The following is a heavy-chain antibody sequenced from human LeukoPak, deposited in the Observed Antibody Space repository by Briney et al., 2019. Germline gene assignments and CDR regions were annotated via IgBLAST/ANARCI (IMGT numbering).Heavy chain of an antibody. CDR1: GYSFSSYG. Sequence: ASVKVSCKASGYSFSSYGFSWVRQAPGQGLEWMGWINTYNGHTNYTQTLQGRVTMTTDTSTSTAYMELRNLRPDDTAVYFCARDPRITGTTAYDFDYWGQGTLVTVS. CDR3: ARDPRITGTTAYDFDY. CDR2: INTYNGHT. J-gene: IGHJ4*02. V-gene: IGHV1-18*01. D-gene: IGHD1-7*01.